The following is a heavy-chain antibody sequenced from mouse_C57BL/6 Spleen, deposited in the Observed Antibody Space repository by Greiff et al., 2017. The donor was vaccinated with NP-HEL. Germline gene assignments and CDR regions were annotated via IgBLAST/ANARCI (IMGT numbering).Heavy chain of an antibody. D-gene: IGHD2-5*01. J-gene: IGHJ1*03. V-gene: IGHV1-82*01. CDR1: GYAFSSSW. CDR3: AREAYYSNYLYWYFDV. CDR2: IYPGDGDT. Sequence: QVQLQQSGPELVKPGASVKISCKASGYAFSSSWMNWVKQRPGKGLEWIGRIYPGDGDTNYNGKFKGKATLTADKSSSTAYMQLSILTSEDSAVYFCAREAYYSNYLYWYFDVWGTGTTVTVSS.